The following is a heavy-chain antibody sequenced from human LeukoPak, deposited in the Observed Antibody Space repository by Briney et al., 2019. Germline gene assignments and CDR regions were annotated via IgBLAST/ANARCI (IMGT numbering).Heavy chain of an antibody. J-gene: IGHJ6*03. CDR1: GGTFSSYA. CDR3: ASGSHPYYYYYMGV. Sequence: ASVKVSCKASGGTFSSYAISWVRQAPGQGLEWMGGIIPIFGTANYAQKFQGRVTITTDESTSTAYMELSSLRSEDTAVYYCASGSHPYYYYYMGVWGKGTTVTVSS. CDR2: IIPIFGTA. D-gene: IGHD1-1*01. V-gene: IGHV1-69*05.